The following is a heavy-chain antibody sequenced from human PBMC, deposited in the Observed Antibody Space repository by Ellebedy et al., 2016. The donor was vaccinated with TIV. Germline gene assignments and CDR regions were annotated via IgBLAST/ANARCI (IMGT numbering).Heavy chain of an antibody. CDR2: VNPSGGSI. D-gene: IGHD3-3*01. Sequence: AASVKVPCKASGYTFTRYYMHWARHAPGQGLEWTGIVNPSGGSISYAQKLQGRVTMTRDTSTRTVYMELSSLRSEDTAVYYCARDDLEDFWSGYPDYWGQGTLVTVSS. CDR3: ARDDLEDFWSGYPDY. V-gene: IGHV1-46*04. CDR1: GYTFTRYY. J-gene: IGHJ4*02.